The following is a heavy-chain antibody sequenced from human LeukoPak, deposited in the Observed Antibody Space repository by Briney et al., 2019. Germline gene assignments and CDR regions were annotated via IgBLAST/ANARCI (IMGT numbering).Heavy chain of an antibody. V-gene: IGHV3-53*01. CDR2: IYTGGKT. Sequence: GGSLRLSCAVSGFTISSTYMSWVRQAPGKGLEWVSVIYTGGKTYYADSAKGRFTISRDNSKNTLYLQMNSLRAEDTAVYYCARDGVATIREYYGMDVWGQGTTVTVSS. J-gene: IGHJ6*02. CDR3: ARDGVATIREYYGMDV. D-gene: IGHD5-12*01. CDR1: GFTISSTY.